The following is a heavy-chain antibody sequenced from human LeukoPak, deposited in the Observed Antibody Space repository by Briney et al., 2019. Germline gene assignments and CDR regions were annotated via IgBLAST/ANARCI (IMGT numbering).Heavy chain of an antibody. Sequence: ASVKVSCKASGYTFTSYGISWVRQAPGQGLEWMGWISAYNGNTNYAQKLQGRVTMTTDTSTSTAYMELRSLRSDDTAVYYCARDGLPLDYGDASFDYWGQGTLVTVSS. CDR3: ARDGLPLDYGDASFDY. V-gene: IGHV1-18*01. J-gene: IGHJ4*02. CDR2: ISAYNGNT. CDR1: GYTFTSYG. D-gene: IGHD4-17*01.